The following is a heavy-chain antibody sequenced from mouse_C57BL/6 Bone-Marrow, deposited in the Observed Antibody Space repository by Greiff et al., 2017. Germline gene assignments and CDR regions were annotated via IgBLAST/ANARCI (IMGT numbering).Heavy chain of an antibody. CDR2: FYPGSGSI. D-gene: IGHD1-1*01. Sequence: VQLQQSGAELVKPGASVKLSCKASGYTFTEYTIHWVKQRSGQGLEWIGWFYPGSGSIKYNEKFKDKATLTADKSSSTVYMELSRLTSEDSAVYFCARHEGDYYGSSHWYFDVWGTGTTVTVSS. V-gene: IGHV1-62-2*01. CDR1: GYTFTEYT. CDR3: ARHEGDYYGSSHWYFDV. J-gene: IGHJ1*03.